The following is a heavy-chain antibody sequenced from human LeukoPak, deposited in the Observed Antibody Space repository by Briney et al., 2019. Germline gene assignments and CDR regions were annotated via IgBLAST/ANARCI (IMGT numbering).Heavy chain of an antibody. J-gene: IGHJ4*02. CDR3: ARLRTFGGVIVKRYYFDY. D-gene: IGHD3-16*02. V-gene: IGHV4-34*01. Sequence: SETLSLTCAVYGGSFSDYYWSWIRQPPGKGLEWIGEINHSGSTNYNPSLKSRVTISVDTSKNQFSLKLSSVTAADTAVHYCARLRTFGGVIVKRYYFDYWGQGTLVTVSS. CDR1: GGSFSDYY. CDR2: INHSGST.